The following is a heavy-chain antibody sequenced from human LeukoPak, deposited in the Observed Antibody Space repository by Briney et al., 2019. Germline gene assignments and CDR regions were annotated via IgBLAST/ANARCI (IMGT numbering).Heavy chain of an antibody. CDR3: ARQRSYYVDY. Sequence: GESLQISCKGSGYSFTSYWIGWVRQMPGKGLEWMGIIYPGDSETRYSPSFQGQVTISVDKSISTAYLQWSSLKASDTAMYYCARQRSYYVDYWGQGTLVTVSS. V-gene: IGHV5-51*01. CDR2: IYPGDSET. CDR1: GYSFTSYW. J-gene: IGHJ4*02. D-gene: IGHD3-10*01.